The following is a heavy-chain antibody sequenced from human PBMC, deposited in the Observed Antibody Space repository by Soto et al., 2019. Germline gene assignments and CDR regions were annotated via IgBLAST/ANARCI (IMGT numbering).Heavy chain of an antibody. CDR2: IKQDGSEK. J-gene: IGHJ6*02. D-gene: IGHD6-13*01. Sequence: GGSLRLSCAASGFTFSSYWMSWVRQAPGKGLEWVADIKQDGSEKYYVDSVKGRFTISRDNAKNSLYLQMNSLRAEDTAVYYCASDIAAAGLYYYGMDVWGQGTTVTVSS. V-gene: IGHV3-7*01. CDR1: GFTFSSYW. CDR3: ASDIAAAGLYYYGMDV.